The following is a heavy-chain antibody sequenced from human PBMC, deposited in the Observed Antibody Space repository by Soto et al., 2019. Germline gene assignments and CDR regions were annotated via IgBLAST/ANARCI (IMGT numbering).Heavy chain of an antibody. D-gene: IGHD1-20*01. CDR1: RFTFSDYA. Sequence: DVQLLESGGGLVQPGGSLTLSCAASRFTFSDYAMSWVRQAPGKGLEWVSAIGGTGADTYYADSVRGRFTVSRDNSKTTLFLQLNSLRDEETAVYYCAKDAVGYNWKWDWFDSWGQGTLVTVSS. J-gene: IGHJ5*01. CDR2: IGGTGADT. CDR3: AKDAVGYNWKWDWFDS. V-gene: IGHV3-23*01.